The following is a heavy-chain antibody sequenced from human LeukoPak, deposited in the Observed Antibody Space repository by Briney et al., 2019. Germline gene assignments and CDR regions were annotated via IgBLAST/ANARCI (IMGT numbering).Heavy chain of an antibody. CDR2: ISGSGGST. Sequence: GGSLRLSCAASGFTFSSYAMSWVRQAPGKGLEWVSAISGSGGSTYYADSVKGRFTISRDNAKNSLFLQMNSLRAEDTAVYYCARDQGAFDMWGQGTMVTVSS. V-gene: IGHV3-23*01. CDR3: ARDQGAFDM. J-gene: IGHJ3*02. CDR1: GFTFSSYA.